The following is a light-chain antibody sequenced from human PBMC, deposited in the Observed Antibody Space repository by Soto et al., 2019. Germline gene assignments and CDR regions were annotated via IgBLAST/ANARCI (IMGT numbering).Light chain of an antibody. V-gene: IGKV3-11*01. CDR3: QHFGGTTFT. J-gene: IGKJ5*01. CDR1: QSVSSY. CDR2: DKS. Sequence: EIVLTQSPATTSLSPGERATLSCRASQSVSSYLAWYQQKPGQAPRIFIFDKSRRATGVPDRFSGSGSGTDLNLTISRLEPDDFAVYYCQHFGGTTFTCGQGTRLEIK.